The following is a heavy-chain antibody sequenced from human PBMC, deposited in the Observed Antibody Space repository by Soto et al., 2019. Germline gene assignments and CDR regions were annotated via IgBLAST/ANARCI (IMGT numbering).Heavy chain of an antibody. V-gene: IGHV4-39*01. J-gene: IGHJ5*02. CDR3: ATSTMTSNWFDP. Sequence: QLQLQESGPGLVKPSQTLSLTCSVSGDSISSRVYYWGWIRQPPGKGLEWIGNFYYFGSTYYIPSLKSRVTISVDTSKTQLSLRLRSVTAADTAVYYCATSTMTSNWFDPWGQGTLVTVSS. D-gene: IGHD3-3*01. CDR2: FYYFGST. CDR1: GDSISSRVYY.